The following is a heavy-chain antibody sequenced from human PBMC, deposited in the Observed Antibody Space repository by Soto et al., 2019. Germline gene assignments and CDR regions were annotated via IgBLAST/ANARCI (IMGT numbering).Heavy chain of an antibody. Sequence: EALSLILADDGGSLSGSYCSWIRQPPGKGLEWIGEINHSGSTNYNPSLKSRVTISVDTSKNQFSLKLSSVNAAYTAVYYCARGKADYDFWSGYFSVQLDYWGQGTLVTVSS. CDR3: ARGKADYDFWSGYFSVQLDY. J-gene: IGHJ4*02. V-gene: IGHV4-34*01. CDR1: GGSLSGSY. CDR2: INHSGST. D-gene: IGHD3-3*01.